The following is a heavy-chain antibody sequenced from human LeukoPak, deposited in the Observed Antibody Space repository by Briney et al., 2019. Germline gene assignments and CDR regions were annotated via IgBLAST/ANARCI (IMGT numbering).Heavy chain of an antibody. D-gene: IGHD1-26*01. Sequence: PGGSLRLSCAASGFTFSSYSMNWVRQAPGKGLEWVSSISSSSSYIYYADSVKGRFTISRDNSKNTLYLQMNSLRTEDTAVYYCAKEGGSYYSYYYYMDVWGKGTTVTVSS. J-gene: IGHJ6*03. CDR2: ISSSSSYI. CDR1: GFTFSSYS. CDR3: AKEGGSYYSYYYYMDV. V-gene: IGHV3-21*01.